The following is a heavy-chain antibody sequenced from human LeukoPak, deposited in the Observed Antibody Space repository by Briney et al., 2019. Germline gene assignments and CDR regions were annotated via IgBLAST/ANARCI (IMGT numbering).Heavy chain of an antibody. CDR1: GFTFRSNY. CDR2: IYSGGST. D-gene: IGHD2-8*01. CDR3: ASLMMGAFDI. Sequence: GGSLRLSCAASGFTFRSNYMSWVRQAPGKGLEWVSVIYSGGSTYYADSVKGRLTISRDNSKNTLYLQMNSLRAEDTAVYYCASLMMGAFDIWGQGTMVTVSS. J-gene: IGHJ3*02. V-gene: IGHV3-66*01.